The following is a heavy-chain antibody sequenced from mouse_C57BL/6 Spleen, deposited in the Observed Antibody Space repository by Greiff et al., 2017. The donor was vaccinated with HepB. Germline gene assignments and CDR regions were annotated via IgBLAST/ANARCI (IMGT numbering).Heavy chain of an antibody. CDR1: GYTFTSYW. CDR3: ATINWSWFAY. V-gene: IGHV1-69*01. J-gene: IGHJ3*01. CDR2: IDPSDSYT. Sequence: QVQLQQPGAELVMPGASVKLSCKASGYTFTSYWMHWVKQRPGQGLEWIGEIDPSDSYTNYNQKFKGKSTLTVDKSSSTAYMQLSRLTSEDSAVYYCATINWSWFAYWGQGTLVTVSA. D-gene: IGHD4-1*01.